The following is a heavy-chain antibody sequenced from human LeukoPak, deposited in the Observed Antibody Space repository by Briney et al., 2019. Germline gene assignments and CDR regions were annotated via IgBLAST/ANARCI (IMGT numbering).Heavy chain of an antibody. Sequence: PSETLSLTCTVSGGSISSSSYYWGWIRQPPGKGLEWIGSIYYSGSTYYNPSLKSRVTISVDTSKNQFSLQLSSVTAADTAVYYCARPLAGIAPDYWGQGTLVTVSS. CDR3: ARPLAGIAPDY. D-gene: IGHD6-13*01. J-gene: IGHJ4*02. CDR1: GGSISSSSYY. CDR2: IYYSGST. V-gene: IGHV4-39*01.